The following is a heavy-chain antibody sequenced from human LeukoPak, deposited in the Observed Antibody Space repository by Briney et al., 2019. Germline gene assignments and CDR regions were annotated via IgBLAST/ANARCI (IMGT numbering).Heavy chain of an antibody. CDR1: GFTFSDYG. Sequence: GGSLRLSCAASGFTFSDYGIHWVRQAPGKGLEWVAVISCGGSNKYYGDSVKGRLTISRDNSKNTLFLQMNSLRAEDTAVYYCAREADCSGGGCYRGAFDIWGQGTMVAVSS. D-gene: IGHD2-15*01. V-gene: IGHV3-30*03. J-gene: IGHJ3*02. CDR3: AREADCSGGGCYRGAFDI. CDR2: ISCGGSNK.